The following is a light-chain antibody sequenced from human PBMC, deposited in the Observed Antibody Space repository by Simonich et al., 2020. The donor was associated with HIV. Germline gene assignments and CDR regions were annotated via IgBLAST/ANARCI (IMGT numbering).Light chain of an antibody. CDR3: QQYYITPHT. J-gene: IGKJ1*01. CDR1: QTILYSSTNKNY. Sequence: DIVMTQSPDSLAVSLGESATINCTSSQTILYSSTNKNYVAWYQQRPRQPPNLLIYWASTRESGVPDRFSGSGSGTDFTLTIDSLQAEDVAFYYCQQYYITPHTFGQGTKVEIK. CDR2: WAS. V-gene: IGKV4-1*01.